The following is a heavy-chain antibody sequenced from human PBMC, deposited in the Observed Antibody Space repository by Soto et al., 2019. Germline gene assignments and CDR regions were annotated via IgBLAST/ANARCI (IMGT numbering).Heavy chain of an antibody. CDR2: ISWNSGSI. CDR3: AKDRKATITFGGVNVSGGGMEV. J-gene: IGHJ6*04. CDR1: GFTFDDYA. D-gene: IGHD3-16*02. Sequence: GGSLILSCAASGFTFDDYAMHWVRQAPGKGLEWVSGISWNSGSIGYADSVKGRFTISRDNAKNSLYLQMNSLRAEDTALYYCAKDRKATITFGGVNVSGGGMEVWGKGTTVTVST. V-gene: IGHV3-9*01.